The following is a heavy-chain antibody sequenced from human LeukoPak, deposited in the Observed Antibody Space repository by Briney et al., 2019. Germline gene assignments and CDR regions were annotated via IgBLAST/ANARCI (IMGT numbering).Heavy chain of an antibody. V-gene: IGHV3-48*04. J-gene: IGHJ4*02. Sequence: PGGSLRLSCTASGFTFNTYSMNWVRQAPGKGLEWVSYVSSSSRTIYYADSVKGRFTISRDNAKNSLFLHMNSLRAEDTAVYYCASDVGLYDYGGNIDFWGQGTLVTVSS. CDR2: VSSSSRTI. D-gene: IGHD4-23*01. CDR1: GFTFNTYS. CDR3: ASDVGLYDYGGNIDF.